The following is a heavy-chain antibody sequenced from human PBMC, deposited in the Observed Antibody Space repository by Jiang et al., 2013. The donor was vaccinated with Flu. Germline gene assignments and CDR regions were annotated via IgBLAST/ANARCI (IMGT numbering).Heavy chain of an antibody. CDR1: GYTFTNYG. Sequence: QSGSELKKPGASVKVSCKASGYTFTNYGMGWVRQAPGQGLEWMGWINTNNGKPTYAQGFTGRFVFSLDTSVSTAYLQISSLKADDTAVYYCARGHLESIQHWDQGTLVHRLL. V-gene: IGHV7-4-1*02. CDR2: INTNNGKP. CDR3: ARGHLESIQH. J-gene: IGHJ1*01.